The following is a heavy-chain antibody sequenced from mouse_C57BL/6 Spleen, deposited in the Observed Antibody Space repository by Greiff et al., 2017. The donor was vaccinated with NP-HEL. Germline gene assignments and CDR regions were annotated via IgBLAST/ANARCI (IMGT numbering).Heavy chain of an antibody. Sequence: VQLKESGGGLVKPGGSLKLSCAASGFTFSDYGMHWVRQAPEKGLEWVAYISSGSSTIYYADTVKGRFTISRDNAKNTLFLQMTSLRSEDTAMYYCARWYYGSLDVWGTGTTVTVSS. J-gene: IGHJ1*03. D-gene: IGHD1-1*01. CDR2: ISSGSSTI. CDR3: ARWYYGSLDV. CDR1: GFTFSDYG. V-gene: IGHV5-17*01.